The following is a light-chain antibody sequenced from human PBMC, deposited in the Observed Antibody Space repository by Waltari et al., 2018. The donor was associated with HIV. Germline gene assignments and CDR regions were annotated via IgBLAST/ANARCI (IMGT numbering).Light chain of an antibody. Sequence: EIVLTQSPATLSLSPGERATLSCRASQSVSTDLACYQQTPGQAPRLLIYDASDRATGIPARFSGSGSGTDFTLTISDLEPEDFAVYYCQQRSNWPLITFGQGTRLEIK. CDR1: QSVSTD. CDR3: QQRSNWPLIT. V-gene: IGKV3-11*01. CDR2: DAS. J-gene: IGKJ5*01.